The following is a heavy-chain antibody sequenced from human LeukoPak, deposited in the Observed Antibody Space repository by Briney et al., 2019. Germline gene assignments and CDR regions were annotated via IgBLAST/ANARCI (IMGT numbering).Heavy chain of an antibody. V-gene: IGHV4-39*07. D-gene: IGHD3-16*01. Sequence: PSETLSLTCTASGGSISSSSYYWGWIRQPPGKGLEWIGSIYYSGSTNYNPSLKSRVTMSVDTSKNQFSLKLSSVTAADTAVYYCARVHYDYVWGSSIDYWGQGTLVTVSS. J-gene: IGHJ4*02. CDR3: ARVHYDYVWGSSIDY. CDR2: IYYSGST. CDR1: GGSISSSSYY.